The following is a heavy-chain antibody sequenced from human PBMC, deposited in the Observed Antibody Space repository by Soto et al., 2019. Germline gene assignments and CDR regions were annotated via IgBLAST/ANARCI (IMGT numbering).Heavy chain of an antibody. Sequence: PSETLSLTCAVYGGSFSGYYWSWIRQPPGKGLEWIGEINHSGSTNYNPSLKSRVTISVDTSKNQFSLKLSSVTAADTAVYYCARDPVDMSSSSGFDYWGQGTLVTVSS. V-gene: IGHV4-34*01. J-gene: IGHJ4*02. D-gene: IGHD6-13*01. CDR2: INHSGST. CDR3: ARDPVDMSSSSGFDY. CDR1: GGSFSGYY.